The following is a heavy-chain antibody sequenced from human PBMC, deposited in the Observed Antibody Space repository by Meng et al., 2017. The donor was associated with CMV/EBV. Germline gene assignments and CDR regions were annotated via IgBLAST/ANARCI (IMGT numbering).Heavy chain of an antibody. CDR1: GYTFTSDG. Sequence: SGYTFTSDGISWVRQAPGQGLEWMGWISAYNGYTNYVEKLQGRVTMTTDTSTSTAYMVLRSLRSDDTAVYYCARKRHYDFWSGYLVDYWGQGTLVTVSS. CDR2: ISAYNGYT. CDR3: ARKRHYDFWSGYLVDY. D-gene: IGHD3-3*01. V-gene: IGHV1-18*01. J-gene: IGHJ4*02.